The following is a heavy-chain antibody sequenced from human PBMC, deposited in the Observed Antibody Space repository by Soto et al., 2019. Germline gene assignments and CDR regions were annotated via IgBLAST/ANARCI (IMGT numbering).Heavy chain of an antibody. CDR2: MSFDGNHQ. V-gene: IGHV3-30*03. D-gene: IGHD3-3*01. Sequence: QVHLVESGGGVVQPGGSLRLSCAASGFTINRNDMYWVRQAPGKGLEWVAVMSFDGNHQHYADSVKGRFTIFRDNSKNTLSLEMNSLRRDDTAVYYCASCERFPRVGVDYYALDVWGQGTTVIVSS. J-gene: IGHJ6*02. CDR1: GFTINRND. CDR3: ASCERFPRVGVDYYALDV.